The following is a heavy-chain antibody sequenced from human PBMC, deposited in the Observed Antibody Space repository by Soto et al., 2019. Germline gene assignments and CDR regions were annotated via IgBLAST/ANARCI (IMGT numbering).Heavy chain of an antibody. CDR1: VGPISIITG. D-gene: IGHD3-16*02. J-gene: IGHJ4*02. V-gene: IGHV4-4*02. CDR3: ARSTFGGVIVIEL. CDR2: IYHSGST. Sequence: QVQLQESGPGLVNPSGTLSLTSAFSVGPISIITGWGWVGQPPGKGLEWIGEIYHSGSTNYNPSLKSRVTISVDKSKNQFSLKLSSVTAADTAVYYCARSTFGGVIVIELWGQGTLVTVSS.